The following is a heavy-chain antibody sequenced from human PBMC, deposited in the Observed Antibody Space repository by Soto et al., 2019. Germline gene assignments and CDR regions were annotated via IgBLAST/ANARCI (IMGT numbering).Heavy chain of an antibody. CDR2: IIPILGIA. J-gene: IGHJ5*02. CDR1: GGTFSSYA. D-gene: IGHD3-22*01. Sequence: ASVKVSCKASGGTFSSYAISWVRQAPGQGLEGMGGIIPILGIANYAQKFQGRVTITTDKSTSTAYMELNSLRSEDQAVYYCARDGDYYDSSGYYWNWFDPWGQGTLVTVSS. CDR3: ARDGDYYDSSGYYWNWFDP. V-gene: IGHV1-69*10.